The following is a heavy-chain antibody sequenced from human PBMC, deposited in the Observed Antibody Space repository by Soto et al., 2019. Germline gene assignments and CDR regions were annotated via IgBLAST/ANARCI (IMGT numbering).Heavy chain of an antibody. D-gene: IGHD3-16*01. Sequence: SETLSLTCTVSGGSISSYYWSWIRQPPGKGLERIGYIYYSGTTKYNPYLKSRVTISVDTSKNHFSLILSSVTAADTAVYYCARLSSRMINAFDIWGQGTMVTVSS. CDR1: GGSISSYY. V-gene: IGHV4-59*08. CDR3: ARLSSRMINAFDI. CDR2: IYYSGTT. J-gene: IGHJ3*02.